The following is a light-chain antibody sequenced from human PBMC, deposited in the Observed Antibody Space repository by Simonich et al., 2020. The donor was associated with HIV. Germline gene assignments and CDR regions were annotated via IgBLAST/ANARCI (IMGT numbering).Light chain of an antibody. V-gene: IGLV6-57*01. Sequence: NFMLTQPHSVSESPGKTVTISFTRSSGSIASNYVQWYQQRPGSSPTTVIYEDNHRPSGVPDRFSGSIDSSSNSAPLTISGLKTEDEADYYCQSYDSSNHVIFGGGTKLTVL. J-gene: IGLJ2*01. CDR3: QSYDSSNHVI. CDR2: EDN. CDR1: SGSIASNY.